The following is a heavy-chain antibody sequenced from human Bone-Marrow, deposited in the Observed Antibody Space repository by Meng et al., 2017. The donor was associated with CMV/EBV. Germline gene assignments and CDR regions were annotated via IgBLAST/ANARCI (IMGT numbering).Heavy chain of an antibody. Sequence: GALRLSCAASGFTFSSYGMHWVRQAPGKGLEWVAFIRYDGSNKYYADSVKGRFTISRDNSKNTLYLQMNSLRAEDTAVYYCAKDLGYAYYYGMDVWGQGTTVTVSS. CDR3: AKDLGYAYYYGMDV. D-gene: IGHD2-8*01. CDR2: IRYDGSNK. J-gene: IGHJ6*02. V-gene: IGHV3-30*02. CDR1: GFTFSSYG.